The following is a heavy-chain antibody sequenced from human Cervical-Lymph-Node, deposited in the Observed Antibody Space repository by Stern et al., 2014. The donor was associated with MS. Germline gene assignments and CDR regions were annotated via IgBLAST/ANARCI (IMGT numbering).Heavy chain of an antibody. CDR1: GYTFTSYG. CDR3: ARGPTNFDY. Sequence: QLVQSGAEVKKPGASVKVSCKASGYTFTSYGISWVRQAHGQGLEWMGWKSAYNGNPNYDQKLQGRVTTTTETSTSQHSMELRSLRSDDTAVYYCARGPTNFDYWGQGTLVTVSS. V-gene: IGHV1-18*04. CDR2: KSAYNGNP. D-gene: IGHD5-24*01. J-gene: IGHJ4*02.